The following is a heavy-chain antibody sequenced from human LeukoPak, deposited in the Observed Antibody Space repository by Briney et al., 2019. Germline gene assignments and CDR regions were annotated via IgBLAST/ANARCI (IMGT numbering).Heavy chain of an antibody. CDR3: AISIAAGEGY. J-gene: IGHJ4*02. V-gene: IGHV3-23*01. CDR2: ISGSGGST. D-gene: IGHD6-13*01. Sequence: PGGSLRLSCTASGFTFSNSAMSWVRQAPGKGLEWVSAISGSGGSTYYADSVKGRFTISRDNSKNTLYLQMNSLRAEDTAVYYCAISIAAGEGYWGQGTLVTVSS. CDR1: GFTFSNSA.